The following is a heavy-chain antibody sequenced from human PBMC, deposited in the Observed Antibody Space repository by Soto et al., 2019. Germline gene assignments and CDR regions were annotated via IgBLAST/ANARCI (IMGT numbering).Heavy chain of an antibody. CDR1: GFTFSSYG. J-gene: IGHJ4*02. V-gene: IGHV3-33*01. D-gene: IGHD3-3*01. CDR3: ARSPATYYDFWSGYLDY. Sequence: VQLVESGGGVVQPGRSLRLSCAASGFTFSSYGMHWVRQAPGKGLEWVAVIWYDGSNKYYADSVKGRFTISRDNSKNTLYLQMNSLRAEDTAVYYCARSPATYYDFWSGYLDYWGQGTLVTVSS. CDR2: IWYDGSNK.